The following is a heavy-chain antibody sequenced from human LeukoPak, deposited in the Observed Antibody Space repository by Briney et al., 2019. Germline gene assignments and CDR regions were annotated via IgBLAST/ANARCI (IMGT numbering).Heavy chain of an antibody. D-gene: IGHD6-25*01. CDR2: INPNSGGT. CDR3: ARGALKYSSDFDY. Sequence: GASVKVSCKASGYTFTGYYMHWVRQAPAQGLEWMGWINPNSGGTNYAQKFQGRVTMTRDTSISTAYMELSRLRSDDTAVYYCARGALKYSSDFDYWGQGTLVTVSS. J-gene: IGHJ4*02. CDR1: GYTFTGYY. V-gene: IGHV1-2*02.